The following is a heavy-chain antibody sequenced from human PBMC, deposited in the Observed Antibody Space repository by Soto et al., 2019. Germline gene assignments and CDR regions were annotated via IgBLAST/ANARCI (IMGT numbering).Heavy chain of an antibody. J-gene: IGHJ5*02. V-gene: IGHV6-1*01. CDR1: GDSVSSNSAA. CDR3: PRDQIVVAPAAKTGPSYNWLDP. CDR2: TYYRSKWYN. D-gene: IGHD2-2*01. Sequence: SQTLSLTCAISGDSVSSNSAAWNWIRQSPSRGLEWLGRTYYRSKWYNDYAVSVKSRLTINPDTSKNQFSLQLNSVTPEDTAVYHCPRDQIVVAPAAKTGPSYNWLDPWGQGTLVNVSS.